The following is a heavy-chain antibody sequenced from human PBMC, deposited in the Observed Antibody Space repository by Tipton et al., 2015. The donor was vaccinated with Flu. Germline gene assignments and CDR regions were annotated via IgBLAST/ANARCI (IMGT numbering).Heavy chain of an antibody. CDR3: ARIRGDTEDGYYFDH. D-gene: IGHD5-18*01. Sequence: TLSLTCTVSGGSINSYYWGWIRQPPGKGLKWIGYIYYNGITNYNPSLKSRVSISVDTAKNQFSPKVNSVTVADTAVYYCARIRGDTEDGYYFDHWGQGVLVTVSS. J-gene: IGHJ4*02. CDR2: IYYNGIT. V-gene: IGHV4-59*08. CDR1: GGSINSYY.